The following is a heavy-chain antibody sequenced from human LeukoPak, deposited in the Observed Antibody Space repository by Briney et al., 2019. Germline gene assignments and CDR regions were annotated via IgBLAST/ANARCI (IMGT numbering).Heavy chain of an antibody. CDR3: ARDSVYAFHI. J-gene: IGHJ4*03. D-gene: IGHD3-16*01. CDR2: IPYDGSTK. CDR1: GFIFSDYN. V-gene: IGHV3-30*02. Sequence: GGSLRLSCAASGFIFSDYNMHWVRQTPGKGLEWVAFIPYDGSTKYCADSVKGRFTISRDNSKNTLFLQMNSLRAEDTALYYCARDSVYAFHIRGNGTLVTVSS.